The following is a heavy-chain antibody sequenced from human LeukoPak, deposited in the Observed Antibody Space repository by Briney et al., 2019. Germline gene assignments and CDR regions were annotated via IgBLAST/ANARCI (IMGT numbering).Heavy chain of an antibody. CDR2: IFYNGST. J-gene: IGHJ4*02. CDR3: ARMGGLRYYDWLSPE. CDR1: VDSISRFY. V-gene: IGHV4-59*08. Sequence: PSETLSLTCTVSVDSISRFYWSWIRQSPGKGLGWIGCIFYNGSTNYNPSLRSRVTISLDTSKNHFSLQLTSVTAADTAVYYCARMGGLRYYDWLSPEWGQGTLVTVSS. D-gene: IGHD3-9*01.